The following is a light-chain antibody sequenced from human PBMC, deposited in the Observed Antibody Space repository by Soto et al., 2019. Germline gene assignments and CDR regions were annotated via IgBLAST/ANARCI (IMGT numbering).Light chain of an antibody. Sequence: EIVLTQSPATLSLSPGERATLSCRASQSVSSQLAWYQQKPGQAPRLLMYDASNRATGIPARFSGSGSGTDFTLTISRLEPEDFAVYYCQQSSDWPLTFGGGTEVEIK. J-gene: IGKJ4*01. V-gene: IGKV3-11*01. CDR1: QSVSSQ. CDR2: DAS. CDR3: QQSSDWPLT.